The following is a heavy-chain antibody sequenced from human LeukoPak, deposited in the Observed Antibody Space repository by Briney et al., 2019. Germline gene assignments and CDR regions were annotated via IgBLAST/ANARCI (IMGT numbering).Heavy chain of an antibody. J-gene: IGHJ4*02. D-gene: IGHD6-19*01. CDR3: AKDLSPDSSGWYY. Sequence: GGSLRLSCAASGFTFSSYAMSWVRQAPGKGLEWVSAISGSGGSTYYADSVKGRFTISRDNSKNTPYLQMNSLRAEDTAVYYCAKDLSPDSSGWYYWGQGTLVTVSS. CDR1: GFTFSSYA. V-gene: IGHV3-23*01. CDR2: ISGSGGST.